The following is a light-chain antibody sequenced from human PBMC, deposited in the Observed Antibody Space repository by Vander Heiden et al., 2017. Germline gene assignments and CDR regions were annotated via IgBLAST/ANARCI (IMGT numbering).Light chain of an antibody. V-gene: IGKV3-20*01. CDR2: GAS. J-gene: IGKJ1*01. CDR1: QSVSSSY. CDR3: QQYVSERSKWT. Sequence: EIVLTQSPGTLSLSPGERATLSCRASQSVSSSYLAWYQQKPGQAPRLLIYGASSRATGIPDRFSGSGSGTDFTLTISRLEPEDFAVYYCQQYVSERSKWTFGQGTKVEIK.